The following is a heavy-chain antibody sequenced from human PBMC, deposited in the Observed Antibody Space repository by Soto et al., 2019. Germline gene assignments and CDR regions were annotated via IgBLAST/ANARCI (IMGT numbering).Heavy chain of an antibody. J-gene: IGHJ4*02. CDR2: INHSGST. CDR3: ARGSANYYDSSGYYYFDY. CDR1: GGSFSGYY. V-gene: IGHV4-34*01. Sequence: SETLSLTCAVYGGSFSGYYWSWIRQPPGKGLEWIGEINHSGSTNYNPSLKSRVTISVDTSKNQFSLKLSSVTAADTAVYYCARGSANYYDSSGYYYFDYWGQGTLVTAPQ. D-gene: IGHD3-22*01.